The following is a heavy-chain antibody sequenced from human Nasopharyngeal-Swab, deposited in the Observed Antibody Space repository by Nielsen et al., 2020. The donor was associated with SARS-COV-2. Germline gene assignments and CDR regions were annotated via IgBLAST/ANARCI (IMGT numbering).Heavy chain of an antibody. CDR3: ARGLESPWDY. D-gene: IGHD1-26*01. V-gene: IGHV1-18*01. CDR2: ISAYNGNT. J-gene: IGHJ4*02. CDR1: GYTFTSYG. Sequence: ASVKVSCKASGYTFTSYGISWVRQAPGQGLEWMGWISAYNGNTNYAQKLQGRVTMTRNTSTSTVYMELSSLRSEDTAVYYCARGLESPWDYWGQGTLVTVSS.